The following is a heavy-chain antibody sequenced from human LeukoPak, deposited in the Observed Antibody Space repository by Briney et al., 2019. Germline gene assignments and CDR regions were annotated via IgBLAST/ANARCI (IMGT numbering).Heavy chain of an antibody. CDR3: ARHSPRGPTKQWLVNYFDY. V-gene: IGHV4-39*01. CDR1: GDSTSSDRYY. J-gene: IGHJ4*02. D-gene: IGHD6-19*01. CDR2: IYYSGST. Sequence: SETLSLTCTVSGDSTSSDRYYGGWVRQPPGKGLEWIGSIYYSGSTYYNPSLKSRVTISVDTSKNQFSLKLSSVTAADTAVYYCARHSPRGPTKQWLVNYFDYWGQGTLVTVSS.